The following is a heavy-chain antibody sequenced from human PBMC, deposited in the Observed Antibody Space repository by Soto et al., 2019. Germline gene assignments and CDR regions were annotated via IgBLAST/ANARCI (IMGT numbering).Heavy chain of an antibody. D-gene: IGHD6-13*01. CDR1: GDTVSTDNAA. Sequence: QVQLQQSGPGLVMPSQTLSLTCAISGDTVSTDNAAWHWIRQSPSRGLEWLARTYYRSKWYADYGLSVKRGISINPDTSNKHFSLHLSSVTPEDTAVYYCARGTSWSFDYWGQGTLVTVSS. V-gene: IGHV6-1*01. J-gene: IGHJ4*02. CDR2: TYYRSKWYA. CDR3: ARGTSWSFDY.